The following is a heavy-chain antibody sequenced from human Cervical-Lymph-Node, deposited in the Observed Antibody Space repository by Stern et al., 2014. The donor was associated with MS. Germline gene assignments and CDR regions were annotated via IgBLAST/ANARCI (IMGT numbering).Heavy chain of an antibody. V-gene: IGHV3-48*02. CDR1: GSTYSRYS. CDR3: VAYCTGVDCRPHRGWLDP. Sequence: EVQLVESGGGLVQPGGSLRLSCAVSGSTYSRYSIQWVRQAPGRGLEWVSYLSISGGTTYYADSVQGRFTISRDGAKNSVYLLMTSLRDEDTAVYYCVAYCTGVDCRPHRGWLDPWGQGTRVTVSS. J-gene: IGHJ5*02. D-gene: IGHD2-8*02. CDR2: LSISGGTT.